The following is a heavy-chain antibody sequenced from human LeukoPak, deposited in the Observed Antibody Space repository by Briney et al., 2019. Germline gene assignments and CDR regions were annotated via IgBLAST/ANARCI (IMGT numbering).Heavy chain of an antibody. Sequence: PSETLSLTCTVSGGSVSSGSYYWSWIRQPPGKGLEWVGYIYHSGSTYYNPSLKSRVTISVDRSKNQFSLKLSSVTAADTAVYYCARAYYDSSGYRVDYWGQGTLVTAPS. CDR1: GGSVSSGSYY. CDR2: IYHSGST. J-gene: IGHJ4*02. V-gene: IGHV4-30-2*01. CDR3: ARAYYDSSGYRVDY. D-gene: IGHD3-22*01.